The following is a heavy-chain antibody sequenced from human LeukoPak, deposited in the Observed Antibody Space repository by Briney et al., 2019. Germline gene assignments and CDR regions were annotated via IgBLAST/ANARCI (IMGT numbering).Heavy chain of an antibody. CDR1: GFTVSSNY. CDR2: IYSGGST. V-gene: IGHV3-66*01. J-gene: IGHJ4*02. D-gene: IGHD3-22*01. CDR3: AREPPYYYDSSGSERWYYFDY. Sequence: AGSLRLSCAASGFTVSSNYMSWVRQAPGEGLEWVLVIYSGGSTYYADSVKGRFTISRDNSKNTLYLQMNSLRAEDTAVYYCAREPPYYYDSSGSERWYYFDYWGQGTLVTVSS.